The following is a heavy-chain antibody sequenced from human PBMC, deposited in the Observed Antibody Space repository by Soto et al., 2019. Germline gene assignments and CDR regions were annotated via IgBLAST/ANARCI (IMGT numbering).Heavy chain of an antibody. D-gene: IGHD5-18*01. CDR1: GYTFTSYG. CDR2: ISAYNGNT. J-gene: IGHJ4*02. CDR3: AQWVRNTASAY. Sequence: QVQLVQSGAEVKKPGASVKVSCKAYGYTFTSYGISWVRQAPGQGLEYMGWISAYNGNTNYAQNLQGRVTMTTDTSTSTAYMELRSLRSDDTDVYHCAQWVRNTASAYWGQGTLVTVSS. V-gene: IGHV1-18*01.